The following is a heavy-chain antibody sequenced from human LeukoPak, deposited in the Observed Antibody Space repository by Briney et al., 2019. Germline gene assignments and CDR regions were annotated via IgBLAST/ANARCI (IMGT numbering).Heavy chain of an antibody. CDR1: GYTFTTYY. V-gene: IGHV1-46*01. D-gene: IGHD3-22*01. CDR3: ARDGSPHVSMTVVTSPDY. Sequence: ASVTVSCKASGYTFTTYYMHWVRQAPGQGLEWMGIINPSGGATSYAQKFQGRVTMTRDTSTSTVYMELSSLRSEDTAVYYCARDGSPHVSMTVVTSPDYWGQGTLVTVSS. J-gene: IGHJ4*02. CDR2: INPSGGAT.